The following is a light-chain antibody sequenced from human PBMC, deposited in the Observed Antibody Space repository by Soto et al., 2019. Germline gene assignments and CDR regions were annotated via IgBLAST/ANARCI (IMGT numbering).Light chain of an antibody. CDR2: DVS. Sequence: LTQPASVSGSPGQSITISCTGTSSDVGAYNYVSWYQQHPGKAPKLMIYDVSNRPSGVSSRFSGSKSGNTASLTFSGLQAEDEADYYCSSYTTSSIYVFGTGTKVTVL. V-gene: IGLV2-14*01. J-gene: IGLJ1*01. CDR3: SSYTTSSIYV. CDR1: SSDVGAYNY.